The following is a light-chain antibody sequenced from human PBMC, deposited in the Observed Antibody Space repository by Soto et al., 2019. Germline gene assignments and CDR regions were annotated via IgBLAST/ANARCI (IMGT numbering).Light chain of an antibody. J-gene: IGKJ2*01. CDR1: ESLLHENGYNY. V-gene: IGKV2-28*01. Sequence: IVMSQSPLSLPVTPGEPASISCRSSESLLHENGYNYLDWYLQKPGQSPQLLIYLGSNRFSGVPNRLSGSGSGTDYTLKISRVEAEDVGVYYCMQAQQTPPTFGQGTKLEI. CDR3: MQAQQTPPT. CDR2: LGS.